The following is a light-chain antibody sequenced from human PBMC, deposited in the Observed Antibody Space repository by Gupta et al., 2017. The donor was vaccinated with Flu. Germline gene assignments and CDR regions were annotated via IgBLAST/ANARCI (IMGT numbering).Light chain of an antibody. CDR3: QQDDRSPLT. CDR1: QTVSRDY. V-gene: IGKV3-20*01. J-gene: IGKJ4*01. Sequence: EIVLTQSPGTLSLSPGERATLSCRASQTVSRDYLAWYHQKPGQAPRLLIYDASSRATGIPDRFSGSGSGADFTLTISRLEPEDFAVYYCQQDDRSPLTFGGGTKVEIK. CDR2: DAS.